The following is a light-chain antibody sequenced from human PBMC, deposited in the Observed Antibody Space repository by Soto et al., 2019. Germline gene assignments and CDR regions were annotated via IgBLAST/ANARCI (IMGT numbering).Light chain of an antibody. CDR2: GAS. V-gene: IGKV3-20*01. Sequence: VLMLSPGTLSLSLGARATLSFTSSQSVSSSYLAWYHQKPGQAPRILIYGASSRATGIPDRFSGSGSGTDFTLTISRLEPEDFAVYYCQHCGTLLHTFGGGTKLEIK. J-gene: IGKJ2*01. CDR1: QSVSSSY. CDR3: QHCGTLLHT.